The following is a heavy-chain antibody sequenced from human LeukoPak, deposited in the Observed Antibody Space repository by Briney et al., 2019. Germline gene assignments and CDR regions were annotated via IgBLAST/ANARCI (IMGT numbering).Heavy chain of an antibody. V-gene: IGHV4-61*02. Sequence: SETLSLTCTVSSGSITSSSYYWSWTRQPAGKGLEWIGRIYTSGSTNYNPSLKSRVTMSVDTSKNQFSLKLSSVTAADTAVYYCARQVTKGAFDYWGQGTLVTVSS. CDR2: IYTSGST. D-gene: IGHD4-17*01. J-gene: IGHJ4*02. CDR1: SGSITSSSYY. CDR3: ARQVTKGAFDY.